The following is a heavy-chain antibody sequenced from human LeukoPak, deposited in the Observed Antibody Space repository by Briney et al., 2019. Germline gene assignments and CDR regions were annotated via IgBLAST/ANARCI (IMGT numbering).Heavy chain of an antibody. CDR2: ISAYNGNT. V-gene: IGHV1-18*01. J-gene: IGHJ3*02. CDR1: GYTFTSYG. D-gene: IGHD3-10*01. CDR3: ARGVGVLWFGDPDAFDI. Sequence: ASMKASCKASGYTFTSYGISWVRQAPGQGLEWMGSISAYNGNTNYAQKLQGRVTMTTDTSTSTAYMELRSLRSDDTAVYYCARGVGVLWFGDPDAFDIWGQGTMVTVSS.